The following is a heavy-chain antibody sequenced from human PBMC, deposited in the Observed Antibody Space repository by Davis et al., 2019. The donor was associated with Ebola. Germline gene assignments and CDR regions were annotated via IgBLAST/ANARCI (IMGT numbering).Heavy chain of an antibody. Sequence: GESLKISCAASGYSFSTYSMNWVRQAPGKGLEWVAVISYDGSNKYYADSVKGRFTISRDNSKNTLYLQMNSLRAEDTAVYYCTSTTVEEDYWGQGTLVIVSS. CDR2: ISYDGSNK. CDR3: TSTTVEEDY. V-gene: IGHV3-30*03. D-gene: IGHD1-14*01. CDR1: GYSFSTYS. J-gene: IGHJ4*02.